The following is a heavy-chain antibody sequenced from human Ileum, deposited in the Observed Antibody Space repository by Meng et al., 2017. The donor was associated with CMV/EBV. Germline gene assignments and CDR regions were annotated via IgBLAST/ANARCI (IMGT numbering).Heavy chain of an antibody. J-gene: IGHJ5*02. V-gene: IGHV4-61*01. CDR1: GGSVSRGSYY. CDR2: IYYSGST. CDR3: ARWRAVAGTHFDP. D-gene: IGHD6-19*01. Sequence: SGGSVSRGSYYWSWIRQPPGKGLEWIGYIYYSGSTNYNPSPKSRVTISVDTSKNQFSLKLSSVTAADTAVYYCARWRAVAGTHFDPWGQGTLVTVSS.